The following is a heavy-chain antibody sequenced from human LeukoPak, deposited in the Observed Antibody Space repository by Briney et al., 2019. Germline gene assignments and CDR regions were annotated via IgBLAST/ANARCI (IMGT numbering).Heavy chain of an antibody. Sequence: DSVKGRFTISRDNAKNSLYLQMNSLRDEDTAVYYCARAFDYRGQGTLVAVSS. V-gene: IGHV3-7*01. J-gene: IGHJ4*02. CDR3: ARAFDY.